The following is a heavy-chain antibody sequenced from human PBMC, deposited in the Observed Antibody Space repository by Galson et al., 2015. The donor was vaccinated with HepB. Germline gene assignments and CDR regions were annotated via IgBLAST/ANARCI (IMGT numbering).Heavy chain of an antibody. CDR1: GFTFSAYW. D-gene: IGHD6-13*01. CDR3: AGLEFRSSWHIDY. CDR2: MKQDGSEI. Sequence: SLRLSCAASGFTFSAYWMSWVRQAPGKGLEWVANMKQDGSEIYFVDSVRGRFTISRDNAKNSLFLQMNSLRAEDTAVYYCAGLEFRSSWHIDYWGQGTLVTVSS. V-gene: IGHV3-7*03. J-gene: IGHJ4*02.